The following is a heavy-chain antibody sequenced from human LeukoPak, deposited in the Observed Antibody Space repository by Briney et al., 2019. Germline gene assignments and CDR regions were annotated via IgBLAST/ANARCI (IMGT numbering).Heavy chain of an antibody. CDR2: IYRDGST. Sequence: GGSLRLSCAASGFSVSSTYMNWVRQAPGKGLEWVSIIYRDGSTYYADYVKGRFTISRDNAKNSLYLQMNSLRVEDTAVYYCAKEGRSLQTYWGQGTLVTVSS. CDR1: GFSVSSTY. CDR3: AKEGRSLQTY. D-gene: IGHD5-24*01. J-gene: IGHJ4*02. V-gene: IGHV3-53*01.